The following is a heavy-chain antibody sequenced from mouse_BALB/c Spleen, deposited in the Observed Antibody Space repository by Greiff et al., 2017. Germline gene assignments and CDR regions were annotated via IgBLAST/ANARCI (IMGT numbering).Heavy chain of an antibody. D-gene: IGHD2-2*01. V-gene: IGHV3-2*02. Sequence: EVKLMESGPGLVKPSQSLSLTCTVTGYSITSDYAWNWIRQFPGNKLEWMGYISYSGSTSYNPSLKSRISITRDTYKNQFFLQLNSVTTEDTATYYCALIYYGYDEEVAWFAYWGQGTLVTVSA. J-gene: IGHJ3*01. CDR3: ALIYYGYDEEVAWFAY. CDR1: GYSITSDYA. CDR2: ISYSGST.